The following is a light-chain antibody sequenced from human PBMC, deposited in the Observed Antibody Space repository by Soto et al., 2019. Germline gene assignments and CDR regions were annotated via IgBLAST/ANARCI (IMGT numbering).Light chain of an antibody. CDR3: QQYNNWPPWT. V-gene: IGKV3-15*01. J-gene: IGKJ1*01. CDR1: QSVSSKF. CDR2: AAS. Sequence: EIVLTQSPGTLSLSPGERATLSCRASQSVSSKFLAWYQQKPGQAPRLLIYAASNRATGIPARFSGSGSGTEFTLTISSLQSEDFAVYYCQQYNNWPPWTFGQGTKVDI.